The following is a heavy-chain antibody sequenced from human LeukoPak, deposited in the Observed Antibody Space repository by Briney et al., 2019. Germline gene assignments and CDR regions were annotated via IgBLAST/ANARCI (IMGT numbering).Heavy chain of an antibody. J-gene: IGHJ4*02. V-gene: IGHV3-15*01. Sequence: GGSLRLSCTASGLTFSNAGMTWVRQAPGKGLEWVARIKSKTDGGIKDYAAPVKGTFTISRDDSENTVYLQMNSLKIEDTAVYYCATGRSGYFDSWGQGTLVFVSS. CDR2: IKSKTDGGIK. CDR3: ATGRSGYFDS. CDR1: GLTFSNAG.